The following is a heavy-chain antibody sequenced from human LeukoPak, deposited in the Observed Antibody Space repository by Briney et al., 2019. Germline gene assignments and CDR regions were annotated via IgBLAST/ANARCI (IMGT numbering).Heavy chain of an antibody. V-gene: IGHV4-39*01. CDR2: IYHSGST. CDR3: ARHASHEDGNKRGFEF. D-gene: IGHD2/OR15-2a*01. Sequence: SSETLSLTCIVSGDSISSNNYYWGWIRQPPGKGLEWIASIYHSGSTYYNPSIKSRVTMSVDTSKNQFSLMLTSVTAADTAVYHCARHASHEDGNKRGFEFWGQGTLVTVSS. J-gene: IGHJ4*02. CDR1: GDSISSNNYY.